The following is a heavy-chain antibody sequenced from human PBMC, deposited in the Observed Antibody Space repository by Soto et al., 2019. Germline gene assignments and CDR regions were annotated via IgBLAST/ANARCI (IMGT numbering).Heavy chain of an antibody. CDR3: ARDLAVVSLSGYDFGYYYGMDV. CDR2: IIPIFGTA. V-gene: IGHV1-69*06. J-gene: IGHJ6*02. D-gene: IGHD5-12*01. CDR1: GGTFSSYV. Sequence: SVKVSCKASGGTFSSYVISWVRQAPGQGLEWMGGIIPIFGTANYAQKFQGRVTITADKSTSTAYMELSSLRSEDTAVYYCARDLAVVSLSGYDFGYYYGMDVWGQGTTVTVSS.